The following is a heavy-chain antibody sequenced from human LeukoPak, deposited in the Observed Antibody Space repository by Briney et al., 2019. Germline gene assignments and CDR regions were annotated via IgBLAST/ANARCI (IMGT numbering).Heavy chain of an antibody. Sequence: GGSLRLSCTASGFTFNNYWMSWVRQAPGKELEWVANIKEDGSEKHYVDSVKGRFTISRDNAKNSLHLQMNSLRADDTAMYYCARDYGGNSVYWGQGTLVTVSS. CDR3: ARDYGGNSVY. D-gene: IGHD4-23*01. CDR2: IKEDGSEK. V-gene: IGHV3-7*01. J-gene: IGHJ4*02. CDR1: GFTFNNYW.